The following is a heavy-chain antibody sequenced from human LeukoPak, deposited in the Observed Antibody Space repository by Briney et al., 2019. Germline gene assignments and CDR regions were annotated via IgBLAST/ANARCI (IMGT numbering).Heavy chain of an antibody. V-gene: IGHV1-2*02. J-gene: IGHJ4*02. CDR1: GYTFTGYY. D-gene: IGHD1-26*01. CDR3: ARSRLLRQWELLY. Sequence: GASVKVSCKASGYTFTGYYMHWVRQAPGQGLEWMGWINPNSGGTNYAQKFQGRVTMTRDTSISTAYMELGRLRSDDTAVYYCARSRLLRQWELLYWGQGTLVTVSS. CDR2: INPNSGGT.